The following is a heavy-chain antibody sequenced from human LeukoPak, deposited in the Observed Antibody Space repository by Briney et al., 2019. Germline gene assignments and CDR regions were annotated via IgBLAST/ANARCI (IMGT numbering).Heavy chain of an antibody. CDR1: GYTFTSYY. V-gene: IGHV1-2*02. D-gene: IGHD2-15*01. J-gene: IGHJ3*02. CDR2: INPNSGGT. Sequence: ASVKVSCKASGYTFTSYYMHWVRQAPGQGLEWMGWINPNSGGTNYAQKFQGRVTMTRDTSISTAYMELSRLRSDDTAVYYCARPYCSGGSCYHDAFDIWGQGTMVTVSS. CDR3: ARPYCSGGSCYHDAFDI.